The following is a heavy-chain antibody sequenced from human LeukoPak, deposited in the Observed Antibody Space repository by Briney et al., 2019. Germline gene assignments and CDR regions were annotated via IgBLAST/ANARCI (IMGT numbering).Heavy chain of an antibody. V-gene: IGHV3-7*01. CDR3: ARGRELLNYFDY. CDR2: IKQDGSEK. D-gene: IGHD1-26*01. CDR1: GFTFSSYW. Sequence: SGGSLRLSCAASGFTFSSYWTSWVRQAPGKGLEWVANIKQDGSEKYYVDSVKGRFTISRDNAKNSLYLQMNSLRAEDTAVYYCARGRELLNYFDYWGQGTLVTVSS. J-gene: IGHJ4*02.